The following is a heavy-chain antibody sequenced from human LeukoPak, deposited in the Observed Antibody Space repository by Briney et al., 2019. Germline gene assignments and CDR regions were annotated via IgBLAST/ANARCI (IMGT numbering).Heavy chain of an antibody. CDR2: IHHSGST. Sequence: PSETLSLTCAVYGGSFSGYYWSWIRQPPGKGLEWIGEIHHSGSTNYNPSLKSRVTISVDTSKNQFSLKLSSVTAADTAVYYCASAAGVAARPYYYYMDVWGKGTTVTVSS. CDR3: ASAAGVAARPYYYYMDV. CDR1: GGSFSGYY. J-gene: IGHJ6*03. D-gene: IGHD6-19*01. V-gene: IGHV4-34*01.